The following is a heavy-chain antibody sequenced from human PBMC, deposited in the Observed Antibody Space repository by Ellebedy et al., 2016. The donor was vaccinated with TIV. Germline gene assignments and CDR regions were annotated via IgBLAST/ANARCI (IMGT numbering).Heavy chain of an antibody. CDR1: GFTFSSYA. CDR3: AKAGGDSSSRYYFDY. J-gene: IGHJ4*02. V-gene: IGHV3-23*01. Sequence: GESLKISCAASGFTFSSYAMSWVRQAPGKGLEWVSAISGSGGSTYYADSVKGRFTISRDNSKNTLYLQMNSLRAEDTAVYYCAKAGGDSSSRYYFDYWGQGTLVTVSS. CDR2: ISGSGGST. D-gene: IGHD6-13*01.